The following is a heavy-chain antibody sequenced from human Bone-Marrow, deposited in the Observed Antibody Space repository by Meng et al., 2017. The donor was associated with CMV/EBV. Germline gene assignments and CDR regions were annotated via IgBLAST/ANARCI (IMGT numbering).Heavy chain of an antibody. D-gene: IGHD2-21*02. J-gene: IGHJ3*02. CDR3: ARGLPNGYAFDI. CDR1: GDSISRYY. CDR2: IYYSGST. Sequence: GSLRLSCTVSGDSISRYYWSWIRQPPGKGLEWIGYIYYSGSTNLNPSLKSRVTISVDTSKNQFSLKLSSVTAADTALYNCARGLPNGYAFDIWGQGTRVTVSS. V-gene: IGHV4-59*01.